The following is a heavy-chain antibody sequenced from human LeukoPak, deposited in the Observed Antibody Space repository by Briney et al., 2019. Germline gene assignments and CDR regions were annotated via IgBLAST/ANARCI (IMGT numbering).Heavy chain of an antibody. Sequence: SETLSLTCTVSGGSISSYYWSCIRQPPGKGLEWIGYIYYSGSTNYNPSLKSRVTISVDTSKNQFSLKLSSVTAADTAVYSLARGPPRYCSGGSCYFSGSWLDPWGQGTLVTVSS. D-gene: IGHD2-15*01. CDR1: GGSISSYY. V-gene: IGHV4-59*01. CDR3: ARGPPRYCSGGSCYFSGSWLDP. CDR2: IYYSGST. J-gene: IGHJ5*02.